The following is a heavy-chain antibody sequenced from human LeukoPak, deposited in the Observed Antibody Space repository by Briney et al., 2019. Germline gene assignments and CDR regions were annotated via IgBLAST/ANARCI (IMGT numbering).Heavy chain of an antibody. V-gene: IGHV1-69*05. Sequence: GASVKVSCKASGGTFSSYAISWVRQAPGQGLEWMGGIIPIFGTANYAQKFQGRVTITTDESTSTAYMELSSLRSEDTAVYYCAKTTTGYSSGRFPGWPVDYWGQGTLVTVSS. D-gene: IGHD6-19*01. CDR3: AKTTTGYSSGRFPGWPVDY. J-gene: IGHJ4*02. CDR1: GGTFSSYA. CDR2: IIPIFGTA.